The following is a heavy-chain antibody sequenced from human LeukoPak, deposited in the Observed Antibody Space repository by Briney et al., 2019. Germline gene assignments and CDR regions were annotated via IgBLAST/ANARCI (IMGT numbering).Heavy chain of an antibody. CDR3: ARAGYTYGSEQ. J-gene: IGHJ4*02. CDR1: GFTFNTYW. Sequence: GGSLRLSCTDSGFTFNTYWMTWVRQAPGKGLEWVANIKPDGSETDYVDSVKGRFTISRDNTKNSLYLQMNSLRAEDTALFYCARAGYTYGSEQWARGALVTVSS. D-gene: IGHD5-18*01. CDR2: IKPDGSET. V-gene: IGHV3-7*04.